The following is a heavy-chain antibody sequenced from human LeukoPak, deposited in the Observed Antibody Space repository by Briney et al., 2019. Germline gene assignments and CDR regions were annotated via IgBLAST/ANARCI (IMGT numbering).Heavy chain of an antibody. Sequence: SVKVSCEASGGTFSSYSISWVRQAPGQGLEWVGGIIPIFCSTNYVHKLQGRFTITTDESTNTAYLELSSLRAEGAAVYYCARGDRDLRFWGAGGFWGQGILVTVSS. D-gene: IGHD3-3*01. V-gene: IGHV1-69*05. CDR3: ARGDRDLRFWGAGGF. CDR1: GGTFSSYS. J-gene: IGHJ4*02. CDR2: IIPIFCST.